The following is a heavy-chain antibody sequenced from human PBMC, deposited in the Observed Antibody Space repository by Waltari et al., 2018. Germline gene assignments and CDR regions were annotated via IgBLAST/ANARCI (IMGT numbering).Heavy chain of an antibody. CDR3: AREGTNAIDYKNFDY. J-gene: IGHJ4*02. CDR1: GNPFNNYF. V-gene: IGHV1-46*02. D-gene: IGHD4-4*01. CDR2: ISPLGEMT. Sequence: QLPLVQSGAEVKKPGASVKISGMASGNPFNNYFLHLVGQAPGQGLEWMGAISPLGEMTYYPQRFRGRVTITRDTSTNTVYMDLSSLTSGDTAVYYCAREGTNAIDYKNFDYYGQGTLVNVSS.